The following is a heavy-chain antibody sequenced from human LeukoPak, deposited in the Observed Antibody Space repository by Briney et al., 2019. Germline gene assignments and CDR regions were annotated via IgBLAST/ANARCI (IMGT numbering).Heavy chain of an antibody. CDR1: GGSISSSSYY. Sequence: SETLSLTCTVSGGSISSSSYYWGWIRQPPGKGLEWIGSIYYSGSTYYNSSLKSRVTISVDTSKNQFSLKLSSVTAADTAVYYCARHGQFGIAVAGTPPAKNYVDYWGQGTLVTVSS. CDR2: IYYSGST. V-gene: IGHV4-39*01. J-gene: IGHJ4*02. D-gene: IGHD6-19*01. CDR3: ARHGQFGIAVAGTPPAKNYVDY.